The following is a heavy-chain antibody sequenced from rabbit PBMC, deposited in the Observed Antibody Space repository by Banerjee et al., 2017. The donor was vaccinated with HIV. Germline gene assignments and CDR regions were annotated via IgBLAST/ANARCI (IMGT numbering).Heavy chain of an antibody. D-gene: IGHD7-1*01. CDR2: IDAGSSGST. Sequence: QDQLVEYGGGLVQLEGSLTLSCSASCFSFSSYYYMCWDRQAPGKGLEWIACIDAGSSGSTYYASWAKGLFSISKTSSTTVTMQMTSLTAADTATYFCARGGYAGYISTIFNLWGPGTLVTVS. J-gene: IGHJ4*01. CDR3: ARGGYAGYISTIFNL. CDR1: CFSFSSYYY. V-gene: IGHV1S45*01.